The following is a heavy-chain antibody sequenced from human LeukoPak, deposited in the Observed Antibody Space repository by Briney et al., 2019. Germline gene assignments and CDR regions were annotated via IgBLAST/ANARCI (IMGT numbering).Heavy chain of an antibody. CDR3: ASPRNCRGCEERFDI. CDR1: GFTFGDYA. Sequence: GRSLRLSCTASGFTFGDYAMSWFRQAPGKGLEWVSSISSSSGYIYYADSVKGRFTISIDNAKNSLYLQMNSLRAEDTAVYYCASPRNCRGCEERFDIWGQGTMVTVSS. J-gene: IGHJ3*02. CDR2: ISSSSGYI. V-gene: IGHV3-21*04. D-gene: IGHD2-15*01.